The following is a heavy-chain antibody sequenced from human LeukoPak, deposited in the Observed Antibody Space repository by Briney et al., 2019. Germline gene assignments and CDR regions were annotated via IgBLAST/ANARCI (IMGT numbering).Heavy chain of an antibody. D-gene: IGHD3-10*01. CDR1: GLTFSDYS. Sequence: GGSLRLSCVASGLTFSDYSINWVRRAPGKGLEWVSSINPTSTSIYYADAVRGRFTISRDNAKCSPYLQMDSLTAEDTAVYYCVSLRRQSDRSYYYYYYDSWGQGILVTVSS. CDR3: VSLRRQSDRSYYYYYYDS. CDR2: INPTSTSI. V-gene: IGHV3-21*01. J-gene: IGHJ5*01.